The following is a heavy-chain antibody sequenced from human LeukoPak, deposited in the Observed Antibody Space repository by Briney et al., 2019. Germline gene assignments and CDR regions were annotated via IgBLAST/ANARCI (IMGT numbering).Heavy chain of an antibody. Sequence: GESLRLSCAASGFTVITNDMTWVSQAPGKGLEWVSVLYSDGNTKYADSLQGRFTISRDNSKNTLYLEMNSLSPDDTAVYYCARGVEPLAANTLAYWGQGTLVTVSS. CDR3: ARGVEPLAANTLAY. V-gene: IGHV3-53*01. J-gene: IGHJ4*02. D-gene: IGHD1-14*01. CDR2: LYSDGNT. CDR1: GFTVITND.